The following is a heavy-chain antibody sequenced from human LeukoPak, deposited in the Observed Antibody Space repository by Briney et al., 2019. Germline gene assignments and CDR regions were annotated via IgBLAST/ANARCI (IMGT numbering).Heavy chain of an antibody. D-gene: IGHD1-26*01. CDR3: ARGFMVGATRTRKGFDP. J-gene: IGHJ5*02. CDR2: INPSGGST. V-gene: IGHV1-46*01. CDR1: GYTFTSYY. Sequence: ASVKVSCKASGYTFTSYYMHWVRQAPGQGLEWMGIINPSGGSTSYAQKFQGRVTMTRDTSTSTVYMELSSLRSEDTAVYYCARGFMVGATRTRKGFDPWGQGTLVTVSS.